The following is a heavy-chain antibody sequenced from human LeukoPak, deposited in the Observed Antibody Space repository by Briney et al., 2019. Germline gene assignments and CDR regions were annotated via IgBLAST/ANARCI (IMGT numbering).Heavy chain of an antibody. CDR3: AQEYSSSRYYYYMDV. V-gene: IGHV4-61*02. CDR1: GGSISRGSYY. CDR2: IYTSGST. J-gene: IGHJ6*03. Sequence: SQTLSLTCTVSGGSISRGSYYWGWIRQPAGKGLEWIGRIYTSGSTNYNPSLKSRVTISVDTSKNQFSLKLSSVTAADTAVYYRAQEYSSSRYYYYMDVWGKGTTVTVSS. D-gene: IGHD6-6*01.